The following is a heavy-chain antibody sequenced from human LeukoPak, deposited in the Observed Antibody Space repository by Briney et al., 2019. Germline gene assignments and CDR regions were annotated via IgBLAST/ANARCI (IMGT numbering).Heavy chain of an antibody. CDR1: GYTLTSYD. CDR3: TRETSSRYFDY. J-gene: IGHJ4*02. V-gene: IGHV1-8*01. Sequence: ASVKVSCKASGYTLTSYDINWVRQATGQGLGWMGWMNPNSGRTGYAQNFQGRITITRNTSISTAYMELSSLRSEDTAVYYCTRETSSRYFDYWGQGTPVTVSS. CDR2: MNPNSGRT.